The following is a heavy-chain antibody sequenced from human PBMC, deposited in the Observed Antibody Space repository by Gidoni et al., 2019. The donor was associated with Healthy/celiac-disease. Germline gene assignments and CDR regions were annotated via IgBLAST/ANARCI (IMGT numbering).Heavy chain of an antibody. CDR3: ARSLQELWLRGIGY. J-gene: IGHJ4*02. Sequence: QVQLVESGGGVVQPGRSLRLSCAASGFTFSSYGMHWVRQAPGKGLEWVAVIWYDGSNKYYADSVKGRFTISRDNSKNTLYLQMNSLRAEDTAVYYCARSLQELWLRGIGYWGQGTLVTVSS. V-gene: IGHV3-33*01. CDR1: GFTFSSYG. CDR2: IWYDGSNK. D-gene: IGHD5-18*01.